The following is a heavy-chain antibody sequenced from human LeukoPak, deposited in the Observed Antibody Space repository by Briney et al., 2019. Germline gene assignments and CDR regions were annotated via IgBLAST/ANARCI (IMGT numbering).Heavy chain of an antibody. CDR2: IYYSGNT. Sequence: SETLSLTCTVSGGSISSSGSYWGWIRQPPGKGLGWIGSIYYSGNTYNPSLKSRVTISVDTSKNQFSLNLTSVNAADTAVYYCARVMAARREDLNWFDPWGQGTLVTVSS. D-gene: IGHD6-6*01. V-gene: IGHV4-39*07. CDR1: GGSISSSGSY. J-gene: IGHJ5*02. CDR3: ARVMAARREDLNWFDP.